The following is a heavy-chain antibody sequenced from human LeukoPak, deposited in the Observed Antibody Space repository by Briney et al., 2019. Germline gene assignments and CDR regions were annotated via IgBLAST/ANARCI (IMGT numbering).Heavy chain of an antibody. CDR2: IYDSGIT. D-gene: IGHD2-15*01. CDR3: AGRGHRYSRD. J-gene: IGHJ1*01. CDR1: GDSVISGY. Sequence: SETLSLTCTVSGDSVISGYWNWIRQPPGKGLEWIGYIYDSGITDYSPSLKSRLTISVDTSNNQFSLSPSSVTAADTAVYYCAGRGHRYSRDWGQGILVTVSS. V-gene: IGHV4-4*09.